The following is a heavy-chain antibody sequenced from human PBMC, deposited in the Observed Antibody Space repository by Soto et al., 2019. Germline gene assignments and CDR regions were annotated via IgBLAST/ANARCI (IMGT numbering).Heavy chain of an antibody. CDR1: GGTFSSYA. D-gene: IGHD3-10*01. CDR2: IIPIFGTA. Sequence: SVKVSCKASGGTFSSYAISWVRQAPGQGLEWMGGIIPIFGTANYAQKFQGRVTITADESTSTAYMELSSLRSEDTAVYYCARKIDYGSGSYDAFDIWGQGTMVTVSS. CDR3: ARKIDYGSGSYDAFDI. J-gene: IGHJ3*02. V-gene: IGHV1-69*13.